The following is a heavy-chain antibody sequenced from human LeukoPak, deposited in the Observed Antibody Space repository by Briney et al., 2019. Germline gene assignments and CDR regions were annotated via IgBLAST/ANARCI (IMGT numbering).Heavy chain of an antibody. D-gene: IGHD2-15*01. Sequence: GGSLRLSCAASGFTFSSYAMSWVRQAPGKGLEWVSAISGSGGSTYYADFVKGRFTISRDNSKNTLYLQMNSLRAEDTAVYYCAKDPEDIVVVVAATGFDYWGQGTLVTVSS. CDR2: ISGSGGST. CDR3: AKDPEDIVVVVAATGFDY. V-gene: IGHV3-23*01. CDR1: GFTFSSYA. J-gene: IGHJ4*02.